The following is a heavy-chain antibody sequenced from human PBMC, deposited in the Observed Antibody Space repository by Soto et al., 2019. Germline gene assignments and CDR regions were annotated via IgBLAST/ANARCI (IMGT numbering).Heavy chain of an antibody. CDR1: CCSIRSYY. CDR2: IYYSGST. Sequence: SGTLSPTCTVPCCSIRSYYWGWFPEPPGKGLEWIGYIYYSGSTNYNPSLKSRVTISVDTSKNQFSLKLSSVTAADTAVYYCARGTITMVRGRNWFDPWGQGTLVTVSS. J-gene: IGHJ5*02. CDR3: ARGTITMVRGRNWFDP. D-gene: IGHD3-10*01. V-gene: IGHV4-59*01.